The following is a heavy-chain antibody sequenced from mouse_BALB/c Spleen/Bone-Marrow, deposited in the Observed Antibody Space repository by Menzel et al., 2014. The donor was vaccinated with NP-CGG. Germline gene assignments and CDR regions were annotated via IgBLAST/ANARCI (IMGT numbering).Heavy chain of an antibody. J-gene: IGHJ4*01. CDR3: ARLTPDYAMDY. V-gene: IGHV5-6*01. CDR1: GFTFSNYG. Sequence: EVKLVESGGDLVKPGGSLKLSCAASGFTFSNYGMSWVRQTPDKRLEWVATISSGGSYTYFPDSVKGRFTISRDNAKNTLYLQMNGLKSEDAAVYYCARLTPDYAMDYWGQGTSVTVSS. D-gene: IGHD1-3*01. CDR2: ISSGGSYT.